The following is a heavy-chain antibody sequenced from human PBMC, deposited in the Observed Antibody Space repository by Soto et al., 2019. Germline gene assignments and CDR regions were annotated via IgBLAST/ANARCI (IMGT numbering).Heavy chain of an antibody. D-gene: IGHD6-6*01. CDR1: GFPFSSYS. Sequence: LSLTCAASGFPFSSYSMNWVRQAPGKGLEWVSYISSSSSTIYYADSVKGRFTISRDNAKNSLYLQMNSLRAEDTAVYYCARLGKQLVHYWGQGTLVTVSS. CDR2: ISSSSSTI. J-gene: IGHJ4*02. CDR3: ARLGKQLVHY. V-gene: IGHV3-48*01.